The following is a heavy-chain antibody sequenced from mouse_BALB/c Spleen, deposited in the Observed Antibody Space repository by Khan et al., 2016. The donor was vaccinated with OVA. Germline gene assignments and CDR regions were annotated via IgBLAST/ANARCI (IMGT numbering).Heavy chain of an antibody. D-gene: IGHD1-1*01. J-gene: IGHJ3*01. Sequence: QVQLKESGPGLVAPSQSLSITCTVSGFSLTTYGVHWVRQPPGKGLEWLGVIWAGGSTNYNSALMSRLSISKDNSKSQAFLKLNSLQTEDTATYYCARACYYGAWFAYWGQGTLVTVSA. V-gene: IGHV2-9*02. CDR3: ARACYYGAWFAY. CDR2: IWAGGST. CDR1: GFSLTTYG.